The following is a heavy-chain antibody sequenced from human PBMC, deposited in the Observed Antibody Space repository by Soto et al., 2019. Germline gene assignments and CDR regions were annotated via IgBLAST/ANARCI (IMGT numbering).Heavy chain of an antibody. CDR1: GGSVSSGSYY. J-gene: IGHJ4*02. V-gene: IGHV4-61*01. CDR2: IYYSGST. CDR3: ARLVDSSGYFGYYFDY. D-gene: IGHD3-22*01. Sequence: QVQLQESGPGLVKPSETLSLTCTVSGGSVSSGSYYWSWIRQPPGKGLEWMGYIYYSGSTNYNPSLKSRVTISVDTSKNQFSLKLSSVTAADTAVYYCARLVDSSGYFGYYFDYWGQGTLVTVSS.